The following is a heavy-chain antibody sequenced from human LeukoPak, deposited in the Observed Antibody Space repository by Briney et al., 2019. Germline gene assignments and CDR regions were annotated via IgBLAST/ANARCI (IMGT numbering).Heavy chain of an antibody. CDR2: ISSSGSPI. Sequence: GGSLRLSCAASGFTFSSYEMKWVRQAPGKGLGWDAYISSSGSPIYYADSGKGRFTISRDNAKNSLYLQMNSLRAEDTAVYYCARAPDQRGYSYGTAEYFQHWGQGTLVTVSS. J-gene: IGHJ1*01. D-gene: IGHD5-18*01. CDR1: GFTFSSYE. V-gene: IGHV3-48*03. CDR3: ARAPDQRGYSYGTAEYFQH.